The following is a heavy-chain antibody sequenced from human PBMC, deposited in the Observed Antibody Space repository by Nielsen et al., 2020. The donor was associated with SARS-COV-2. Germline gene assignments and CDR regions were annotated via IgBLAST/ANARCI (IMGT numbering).Heavy chain of an antibody. D-gene: IGHD2-2*01. CDR3: ARGLRPDIVVVPAALAWFDP. J-gene: IGHJ5*02. CDR2: IYYSGST. Sequence: SETLSLTCTVSGGSISSGGYYWSWIRQHPGKGLEWIGYIYYSGSTYYNPSLKSRVTISVDTSKNQFSLKLSSVTAADTAVYYCARGLRPDIVVVPAALAWFDPWGQGTLVTVSS. CDR1: GGSISSGGYY. V-gene: IGHV4-31*03.